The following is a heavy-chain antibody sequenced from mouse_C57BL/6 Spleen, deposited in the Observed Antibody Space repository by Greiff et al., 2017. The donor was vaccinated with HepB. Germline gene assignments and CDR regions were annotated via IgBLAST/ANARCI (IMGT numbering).Heavy chain of an antibody. CDR1: GYTFTSYW. V-gene: IGHV1-53*01. J-gene: IGHJ2*01. D-gene: IGHD1-1*01. CDR2: INPSNGGT. CDR3: ATLIYYYGSSYVDLDY. Sequence: QVQLQQPGTELVKPGASVKLSCKASGYTFTSYWMHWVKQRPGQGLEWIGNINPSNGGTNYNEKFKSKATLTVDKSSSTAYMQLSSLTSEDSAVYYCATLIYYYGSSYVDLDYWGQGTTLTVSS.